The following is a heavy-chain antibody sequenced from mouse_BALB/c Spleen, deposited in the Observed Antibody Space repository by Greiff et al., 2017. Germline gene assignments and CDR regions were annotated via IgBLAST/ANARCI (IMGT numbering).Heavy chain of an antibody. CDR3: ARSNYGSSLYYFDY. CDR2: ISSGSSTI. D-gene: IGHD1-1*01. CDR1: GFTFSSFG. J-gene: IGHJ2*01. Sequence: EVQGVESGGGLVQPGGSRKLSCAASGFTFSSFGMHWVRQAPEKGLEWVAYISSGSSTIYYADTVKGRFTISRDNPKNTLFLQMTSLRSEDTAMYYCARSNYGSSLYYFDYWGQGTTLTVSS. V-gene: IGHV5-17*02.